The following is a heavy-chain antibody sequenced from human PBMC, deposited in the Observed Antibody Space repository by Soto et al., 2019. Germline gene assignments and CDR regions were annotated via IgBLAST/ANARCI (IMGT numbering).Heavy chain of an antibody. CDR3: ARGGRGGFDY. Sequence: PGGSLRLSCAASGFTFTTYYIHCFRQAPGKGLVWVSRISGDGSSTDYADSVKGRFTPSRDNARNTLSLQMSSLRVEDTAVYYCARGGRGGFDYWGQGVLVTVSS. J-gene: IGHJ4*02. CDR2: ISGDGSST. V-gene: IGHV3-74*01. D-gene: IGHD3-16*01. CDR1: GFTFTTYY.